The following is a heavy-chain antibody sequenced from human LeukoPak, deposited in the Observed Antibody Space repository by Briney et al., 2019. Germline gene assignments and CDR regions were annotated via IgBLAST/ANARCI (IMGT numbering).Heavy chain of an antibody. V-gene: IGHV1-2*02. CDR1: GYTFTGYY. CDR2: INPNSGGT. D-gene: IGHD5-18*01. CDR3: ARGDTAMVTYYYYMDV. Sequence: ASVKVSCKASGYTFTGYYMNWVRQAPGQGLEWMGWINPNSGGTNYAQKFQGRVTMTRDTSISTAYMELSRLRSDDTAVYYCARGDTAMVTYYYYMDVWGKGTTVTVSS. J-gene: IGHJ6*03.